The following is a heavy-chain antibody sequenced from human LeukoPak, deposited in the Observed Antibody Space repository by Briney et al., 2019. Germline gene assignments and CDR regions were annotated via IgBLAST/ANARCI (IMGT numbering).Heavy chain of an antibody. CDR3: ARDPYDTTFHDAFDI. V-gene: IGHV4-4*02. CDR1: GGCISSSNW. CDR2: IYHSGST. J-gene: IGHJ3*02. D-gene: IGHD3-9*01. Sequence: TSETLSLTCAVSGGCISSSNWWSWVRQPPGKGLEWIGEIYHSGSTNYNPSLKSRVTISVDKSKNQFSLKLSSVTAADTAVYYCARDPYDTTFHDAFDIWGQGTMVTVSS.